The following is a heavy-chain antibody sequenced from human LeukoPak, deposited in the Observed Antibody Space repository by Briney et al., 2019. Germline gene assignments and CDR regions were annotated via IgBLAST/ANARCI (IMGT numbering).Heavy chain of an antibody. J-gene: IGHJ3*02. D-gene: IGHD1-1*01. CDR3: ARNAAAFDI. Sequence: PGGSLRLSCAASGFTFSSYWMTWVRQAPGKGLEWVANIKEDGSEKNYVDPVKGRFTISRDNAKNSLYRQMNSLRAGDTAVYYCARNAAAFDIWGQGTMVTVSS. V-gene: IGHV3-7*01. CDR1: GFTFSSYW. CDR2: IKEDGSEK.